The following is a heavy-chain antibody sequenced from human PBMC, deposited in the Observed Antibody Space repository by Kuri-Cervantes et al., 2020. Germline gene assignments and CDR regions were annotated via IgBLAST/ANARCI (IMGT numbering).Heavy chain of an antibody. CDR1: GFSLSTIGMR. J-gene: IGHJ3*02. D-gene: IGHD2/OR15-2a*01. CDR2: IDWDDDK. CDR3: ARDFVPDAFDI. Sequence: SGATLAKPPQPLALACTFSGFSLSTIGMRVSWIRQPPGKALEWLARIDWDDDKYCSTSLKTRLTISKDTSKNQVVLTMTNMDPVDTATYYCARDFVPDAFDIWGQGKMVTVSS. V-gene: IGHV2-70*04.